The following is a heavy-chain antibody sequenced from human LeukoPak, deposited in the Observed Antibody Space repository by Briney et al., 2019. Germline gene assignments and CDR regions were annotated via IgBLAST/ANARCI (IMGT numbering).Heavy chain of an antibody. Sequence: GGSLRLSCAASGFTFSSYEMNWVRQAPGKGLEWVSYISSSGSTIYYADSVKGRFTISRDNSKNTLYLQMNSLRAEDTAVYYCAKGDYLDAFDIWGQGTMVTVSS. CDR3: AKGDYLDAFDI. D-gene: IGHD4-11*01. J-gene: IGHJ3*02. CDR2: ISSSGSTI. CDR1: GFTFSSYE. V-gene: IGHV3-48*03.